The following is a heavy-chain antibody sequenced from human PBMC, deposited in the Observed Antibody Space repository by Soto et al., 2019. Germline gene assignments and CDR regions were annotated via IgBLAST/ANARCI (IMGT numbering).Heavy chain of an antibody. J-gene: IGHJ4*02. CDR3: AREYYGLLTGYYTDY. V-gene: IGHV3-74*01. Sequence: EVQLVESGGDLVQRGGYLRLSCAASGFPFSSYWMHWVRHPPVKGLDWVARISGDGVTTYYADSVTGRFTVSRDNAKNTLSLQISGLRAEDTAVYYCAREYYGLLTGYYTDYWGQGTLVSVSS. D-gene: IGHD3-9*01. CDR2: ISGDGVTT. CDR1: GFPFSSYW.